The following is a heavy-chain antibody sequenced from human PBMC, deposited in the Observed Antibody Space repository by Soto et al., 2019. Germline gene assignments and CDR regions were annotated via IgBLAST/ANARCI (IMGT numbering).Heavy chain of an antibody. Sequence: PGGSLRLSFAASGFTFSSYGMHWVRQAPGKGLEWVAVIWYDGSNKYYADSVKGRFTISRDNSKNTLYLQMNSLRAEDTVVYYCARSISSLYYFDYWGQGTLVTVSS. J-gene: IGHJ4*02. V-gene: IGHV3-33*01. D-gene: IGHD3-16*02. CDR2: IWYDGSNK. CDR3: ARSISSLYYFDY. CDR1: GFTFSSYG.